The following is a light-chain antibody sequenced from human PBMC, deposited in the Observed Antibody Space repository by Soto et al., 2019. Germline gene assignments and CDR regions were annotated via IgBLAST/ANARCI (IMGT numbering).Light chain of an antibody. Sequence: VLLTQSPAALSLSPGDTATLSCWASQSVRSSLAWYQQKPGQAPRLLIYDASSRATGISARLSGSGSGTDFTLTISSLEPEDFAVYYCHHRGNGITFGQGTRVEIK. J-gene: IGKJ5*01. CDR2: DAS. CDR3: HHRGNGIT. V-gene: IGKV3-11*01. CDR1: QSVRSS.